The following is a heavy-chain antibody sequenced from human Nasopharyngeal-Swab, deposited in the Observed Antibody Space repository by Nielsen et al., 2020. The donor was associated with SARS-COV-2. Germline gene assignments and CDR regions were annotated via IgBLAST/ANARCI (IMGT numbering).Heavy chain of an antibody. Sequence: SETLSLTCTVSGGSISSSTYYWAWIRQPPGKGLEWIGSIYYGGSTYYNPSLKSRVTISVDTSKNQFSLKLSPVTAADTAVYYCATLGSSWYEYYFDYWGQGTLVTVSS. CDR3: ATLGSSWYEYYFDY. D-gene: IGHD6-13*01. CDR2: IYYGGST. V-gene: IGHV4-39*01. J-gene: IGHJ4*02. CDR1: GGSISSSTYY.